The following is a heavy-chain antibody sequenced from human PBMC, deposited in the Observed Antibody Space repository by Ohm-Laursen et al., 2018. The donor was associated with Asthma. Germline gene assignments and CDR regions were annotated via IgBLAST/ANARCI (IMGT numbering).Heavy chain of an antibody. V-gene: IGHV1-69*13. CDR3: ARTYSSTFIWFDP. D-gene: IGHD6-6*01. CDR2: INSVFGTT. J-gene: IGHJ5*02. Sequence: SVKVSCKSLGGTFNTYVIGWVRQAPGQGLEWMGGINSVFGTTTYPQKFQDRVTITADDSTSTVYMELSSLRSEDTAVYYCARTYSSTFIWFDPWGQGTLVTVSS. CDR1: GGTFNTYV.